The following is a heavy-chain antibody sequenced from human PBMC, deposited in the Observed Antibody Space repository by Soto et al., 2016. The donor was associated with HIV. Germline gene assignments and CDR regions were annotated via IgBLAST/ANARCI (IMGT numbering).Heavy chain of an antibody. CDR3: ARDLTWRYFDY. V-gene: IGHV3-48*04. J-gene: IGHJ4*02. CDR2: ISHGGETV. D-gene: IGHD3-10*01. Sequence: EVQLVESGGGLVQPGGSLRLSCEGSGFTFSGYSMNWVRQTPGKGLEWLAFISHGGETVYYADSMKGRFTISRDNAKNFLFLQMNSLRADDTAVYYCARDLTWRYFDYWSQGTPVIVSS. CDR1: GFTFSGYS.